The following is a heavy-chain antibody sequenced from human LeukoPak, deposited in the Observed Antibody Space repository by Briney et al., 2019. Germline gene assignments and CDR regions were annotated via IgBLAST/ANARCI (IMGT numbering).Heavy chain of an antibody. Sequence: GGSLRLSCAASGFTLSSYEMNWVSQAPGKGMEWVSYISSSGSNIYYADSVKGRFTISRDNAKSSLYLQMNSLRAEDTAVYYCARVGGIAVAGTQGEIDYWGQGTLVTVSS. J-gene: IGHJ4*02. CDR1: GFTLSSYE. CDR3: ARVGGIAVAGTQGEIDY. V-gene: IGHV3-48*03. D-gene: IGHD6-19*01. CDR2: ISSSGSNI.